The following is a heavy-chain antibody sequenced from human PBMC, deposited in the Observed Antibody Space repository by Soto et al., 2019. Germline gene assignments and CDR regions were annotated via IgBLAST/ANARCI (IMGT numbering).Heavy chain of an antibody. CDR2: ITDTGGDT. Sequence: GGSLRLSCAASGFTFSSYAMSWVRQSPGKGLEWVSAITDTGGDTYHADSVKGRFTISRDNTKTTLYLQMNSLKVEDTAVYYCAKGSASNRPYYFDYWGQGALVTVSS. J-gene: IGHJ4*02. V-gene: IGHV3-23*01. D-gene: IGHD2-2*01. CDR1: GFTFSSYA. CDR3: AKGSASNRPYYFDY.